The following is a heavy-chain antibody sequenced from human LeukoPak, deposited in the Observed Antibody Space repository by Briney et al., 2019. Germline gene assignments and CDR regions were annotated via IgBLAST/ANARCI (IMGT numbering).Heavy chain of an antibody. V-gene: IGHV4-39*07. CDR2: IYYSGST. D-gene: IGHD3-22*01. CDR3: ARAFLEYYYDSSGYRYYYYMDV. CDR1: GGSISSSSYY. J-gene: IGHJ6*03. Sequence: PSETLPLTCTVSGGSISSSSYYWGWIRQPPGKGLEWIGSIYYSGSTYYNPSLKSRVTISVDTSKNQFSLKLSSVTAADTAVYYCARAFLEYYYDSSGYRYYYYMDVWGKGTTVTVSS.